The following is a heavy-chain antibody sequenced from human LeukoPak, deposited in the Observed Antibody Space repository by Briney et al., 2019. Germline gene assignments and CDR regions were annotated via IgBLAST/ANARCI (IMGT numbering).Heavy chain of an antibody. CDR3: ASSTPGAHCSSTSCLTPRIDY. V-gene: IGHV1-69*13. Sequence: ASVKVSCKASGGTFSSYAISWVRQAPGQGLEWMGGIIPIFGTANYAQKFQGRVTITADESTSTAYMELSSLRSEDTAVYYCASSTPGAHCSSTSCLTPRIDYWGQGTPVTVSS. J-gene: IGHJ4*02. CDR2: IIPIFGTA. CDR1: GGTFSSYA. D-gene: IGHD2-2*01.